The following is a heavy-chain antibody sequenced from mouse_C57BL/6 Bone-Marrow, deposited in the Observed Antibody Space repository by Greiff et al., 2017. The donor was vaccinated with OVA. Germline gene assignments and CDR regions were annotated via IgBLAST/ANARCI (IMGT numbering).Heavy chain of an antibody. D-gene: IGHD4-1*01. CDR3: ARRTNWDPDY. CDR1: GYTFTDYN. Sequence: VQLKESGPELVKPGASVKMSCKASGYTFTDYNMHWVKQSHGKSLEWIGYINPNNGGTSYNQKFKCKATLTVNKSSSTAYMELRSLTSEDSAVYYCARRTNWDPDYWGQGTTLTVSS. V-gene: IGHV1-22*01. CDR2: INPNNGGT. J-gene: IGHJ2*01.